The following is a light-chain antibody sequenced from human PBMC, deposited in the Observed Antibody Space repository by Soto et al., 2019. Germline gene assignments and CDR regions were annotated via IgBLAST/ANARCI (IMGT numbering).Light chain of an antibody. CDR3: CSYGRSVV. CDR1: SNDVGTYNL. V-gene: IGLV2-23*01. CDR2: EAS. Sequence: QSVLTQPASVSGSPGQSITISCTGISNDVGTYNLVSWYQHHPGKAPKLIIYEASKRPSGVPNCFSGSKSGNTASLTISGLHAEDEADYYCCSYGRSVVFGGGTQLTVL. J-gene: IGLJ2*01.